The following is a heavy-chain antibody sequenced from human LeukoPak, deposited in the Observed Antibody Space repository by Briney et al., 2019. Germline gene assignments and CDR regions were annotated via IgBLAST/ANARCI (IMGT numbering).Heavy chain of an antibody. CDR2: ISGSGGST. CDR3: AKDFISRRIIAVAGTKTLYDY. Sequence: GGSLRLSCAASGFTFSSYSMNWVRQAPGKGLEWVSAISGSGGSTYYADSVKGRFTISRDNSKNTLYLQMNSLRAEDTAVYYCAKDFISRRIIAVAGTKTLYDYWGQGTLVTVSS. V-gene: IGHV3-23*01. J-gene: IGHJ4*02. CDR1: GFTFSSYS. D-gene: IGHD6-19*01.